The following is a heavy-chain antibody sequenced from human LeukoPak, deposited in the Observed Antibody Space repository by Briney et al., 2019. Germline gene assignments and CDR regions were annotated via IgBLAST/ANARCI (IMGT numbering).Heavy chain of an antibody. V-gene: IGHV5-51*01. D-gene: IGHD4-17*01. Sequence: KHGESLKTSCKGSGYSFTSYWIAWVRQTPGKGLEWMGIIYPGDSDTKYSPSFQGQATISADKSISTAYLQWSSLKASDTAIYYCARGDYGTYWGQGTLVTVSS. CDR2: IYPGDSDT. CDR3: ARGDYGTY. CDR1: GYSFTSYW. J-gene: IGHJ4*02.